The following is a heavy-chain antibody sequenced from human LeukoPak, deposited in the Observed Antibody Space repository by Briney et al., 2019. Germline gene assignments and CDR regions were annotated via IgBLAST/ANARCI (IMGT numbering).Heavy chain of an antibody. CDR3: TTDKGYYFDY. Sequence: PGGSLRLSCAASGFTFSNAWMSWVRQAPGKGLECVGRIKSKTDGGTTDYAAPVQGRITISRDDSKNTLYLHMNSLKTEYKGVYYCTTDKGYYFDYWGQGTLVTVSS. J-gene: IGHJ4*02. CDR2: IKSKTDGGTT. CDR1: GFTFSNAW. V-gene: IGHV3-15*01.